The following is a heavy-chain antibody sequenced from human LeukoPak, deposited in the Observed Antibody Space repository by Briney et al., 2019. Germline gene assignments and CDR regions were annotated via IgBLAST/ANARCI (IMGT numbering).Heavy chain of an antibody. Sequence: SETLSLTCTVSGGSISSSNYYWGWIRQPPGKGLEWIGSIYYSGSTFYDPSLKSRVTISVDTSKNQFSLKLSSVTAADTAVYYCASPWDYGGYGMDVWGQGTTVTVSS. J-gene: IGHJ6*02. V-gene: IGHV4-39*01. CDR1: GGSISSSNYY. CDR3: ASPWDYGGYGMDV. D-gene: IGHD4-23*01. CDR2: IYYSGST.